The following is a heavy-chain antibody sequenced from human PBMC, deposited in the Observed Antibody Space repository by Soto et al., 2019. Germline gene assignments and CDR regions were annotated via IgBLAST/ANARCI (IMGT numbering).Heavy chain of an antibody. CDR2: IYASGRT. J-gene: IGHJ4*02. CDR3: ARIPTFYGILVGSDET. Sequence: QMQLQESGPGLVKPSETLSLTCTVSGGSISSGDYYWTWVRQHPGKGLEWIGYIYASGRTYYTPSLKSRVSISVDTSKNQFSLKLSSVAAADTAVYYCARIPTFYGILVGSDETWGQGILVTVSS. V-gene: IGHV4-31*03. CDR1: GGSISSGDYY. D-gene: IGHD3-9*01.